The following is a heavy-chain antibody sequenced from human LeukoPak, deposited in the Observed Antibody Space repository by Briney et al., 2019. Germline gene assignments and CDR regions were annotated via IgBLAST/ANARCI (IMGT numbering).Heavy chain of an antibody. V-gene: IGHV4-61*02. J-gene: IGHJ4*02. CDR3: AREGAVDTAYDY. Sequence: SETLSLTCTVSGGSISSGSYYWSWIRQPAGKGLEWIGRIYTSGSTNYNPSLKSRVTISVDTSKNQFSLKLSSVTAADTAVYYCAREGAVDTAYDYWGQGTLVTVSS. CDR2: IYTSGST. CDR1: GGSISSGSYY. D-gene: IGHD5-18*01.